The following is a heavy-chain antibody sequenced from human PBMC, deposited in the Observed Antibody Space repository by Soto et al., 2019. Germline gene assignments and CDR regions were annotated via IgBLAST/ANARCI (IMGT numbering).Heavy chain of an antibody. CDR3: ARGLHYYDSGSHGFRFDP. Sequence: PSETLSLTCTVSGGSISNPIYYWAWIRQPPGKGLEWIGSIFYNGNSYYNPSLKSRVTMSVDTSQNQFSLKLSSVTAADTAVYFCARGLHYYDSGSHGFRFDPWGQGTLVTVSS. V-gene: IGHV4-39*01. J-gene: IGHJ5*02. D-gene: IGHD3-10*01. CDR2: IFYNGNS. CDR1: GGSISNPIYY.